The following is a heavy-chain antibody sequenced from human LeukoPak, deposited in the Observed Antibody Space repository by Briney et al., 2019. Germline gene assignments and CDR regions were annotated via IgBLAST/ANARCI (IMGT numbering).Heavy chain of an antibody. V-gene: IGHV3-33*01. CDR1: GFTFSSYG. J-gene: IGHJ4*02. Sequence: GGSLRLSCAASGFTFSSYGMHWVRQAPGKGLEWVAVIWYDGSNKYYADSVKGRFTISRDNSKNTLHLQMNSLRAEDTAVYYCASSQGFGSSGYFDYWGQGTLVTVSS. D-gene: IGHD3-22*01. CDR3: ASSQGFGSSGYFDY. CDR2: IWYDGSNK.